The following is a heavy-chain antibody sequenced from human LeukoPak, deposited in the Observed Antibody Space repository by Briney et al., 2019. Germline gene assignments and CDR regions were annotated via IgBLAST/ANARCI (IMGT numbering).Heavy chain of an antibody. Sequence: GRSLRLSCAASGFTFSSYAMQWVRQAPGKGLEWVAVISYDGSNKYYVDSVKGRFTISRDNSKNTLYLQMNSLRAEDTAVYYCAKDLYTSRYACCFDYWGQGTLVTVSS. J-gene: IGHJ4*02. CDR3: AKDLYTSRYACCFDY. D-gene: IGHD6-13*01. CDR1: GFTFSSYA. CDR2: ISYDGSNK. V-gene: IGHV3-30-3*01.